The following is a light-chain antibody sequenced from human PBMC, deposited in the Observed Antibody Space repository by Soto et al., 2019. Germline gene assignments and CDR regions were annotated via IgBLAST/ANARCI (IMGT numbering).Light chain of an antibody. CDR3: QQTYSDIY. CDR1: RTINTY. Sequence: DVRMTQSPSSLSASVVDTLNITFRASRTINTYLNWFQQKPGEPPRILIYGESTLHDGVPSRFSGSGSGADFTLTISGLQPEDFASYHCQQTYSDIYVGGGHKGDNK. J-gene: IGKJ4*01. V-gene: IGKV1-39*01. CDR2: GES.